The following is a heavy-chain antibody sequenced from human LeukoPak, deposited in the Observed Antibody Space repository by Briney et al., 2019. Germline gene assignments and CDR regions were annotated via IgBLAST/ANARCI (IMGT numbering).Heavy chain of an antibody. CDR1: GGSINSYY. CDR2: IHYTGST. CDR3: ARGGYYGSGNDFRFDP. J-gene: IGHJ5*02. Sequence: SETLSHTCTDSGGSINSYYWSRIRQPPGKGLECIGYIHYTGSTNYNPSLKSRVTISVDTSKSQFSLKLSSVTAADTAIYYCARGGYYGSGNDFRFDPWGQGTLVTVSS. V-gene: IGHV4-59*01. D-gene: IGHD3-10*01.